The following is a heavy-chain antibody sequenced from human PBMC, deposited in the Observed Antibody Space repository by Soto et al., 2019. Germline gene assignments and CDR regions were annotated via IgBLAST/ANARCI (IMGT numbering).Heavy chain of an antibody. V-gene: IGHV3-48*02. Sequence: LRLSCAASGFTFSTYSMNWVRQAPGKGLEWISYITSSSTTIFYADSVKGRFTISRDNAKNSLYLQMNSLGDEDTSVYYCARDNGIAGSFDPWGQGTLVTVSS. J-gene: IGHJ5*02. CDR2: ITSSSTTI. CDR3: ARDNGIAGSFDP. CDR1: GFTFSTYS. D-gene: IGHD6-13*01.